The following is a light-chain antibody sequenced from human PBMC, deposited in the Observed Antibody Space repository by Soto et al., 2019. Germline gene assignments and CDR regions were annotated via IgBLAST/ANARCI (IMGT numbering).Light chain of an antibody. Sequence: DIQMTQSPSSLSASVGDRVTITCRASQSISSYLNWYQQKPGKAPNLLIYAASSLQSGVPSRFSASGSGTDFTLTISSLQPEDFATYYCQQSYSTWTFGQGTKVEIK. CDR2: AAS. CDR3: QQSYSTWT. CDR1: QSISSY. V-gene: IGKV1-39*01. J-gene: IGKJ1*01.